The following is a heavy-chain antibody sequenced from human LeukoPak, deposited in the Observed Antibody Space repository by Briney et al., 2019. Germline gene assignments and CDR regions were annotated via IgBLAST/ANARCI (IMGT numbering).Heavy chain of an antibody. CDR1: GYTFTGYY. Sequence: GASVKVSCKASGYTFTGYYMHWVRQAPGQGLEWMGWINPNSGGTNYAQKSQGRVTMTRDTSISTAYMELSRLRSDDTAVYYCARSEGYSSSSGYYYMDVWGKGTTVTVSS. V-gene: IGHV1-2*02. CDR2: INPNSGGT. J-gene: IGHJ6*03. D-gene: IGHD6-6*01. CDR3: ARSEGYSSSSGYYYMDV.